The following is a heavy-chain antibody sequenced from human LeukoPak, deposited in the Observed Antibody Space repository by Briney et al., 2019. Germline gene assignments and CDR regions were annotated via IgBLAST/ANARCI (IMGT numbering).Heavy chain of an antibody. D-gene: IGHD2-15*01. CDR3: ARQGCSGGSCYSDAWFDP. CDR2: IDPSDSYT. CDR1: GYSFTSYW. V-gene: IGHV5-10-1*01. Sequence: GESLKISCKGSGYSFTSYWISWVRQTPGKGLEWMGRIDPSDSYTNYSPSFQGHVTISADKSISTAYLQWSSLKASDTAMYYCARQGCSGGSCYSDAWFDPWGQGTLVTVSS. J-gene: IGHJ5*02.